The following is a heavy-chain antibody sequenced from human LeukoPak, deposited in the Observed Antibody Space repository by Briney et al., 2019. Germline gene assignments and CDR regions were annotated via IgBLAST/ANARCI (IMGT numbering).Heavy chain of an antibody. CDR3: AKGRFYYDILTGYYLGPFDY. CDR2: ISGSGGST. D-gene: IGHD3-9*01. V-gene: IGHV3-23*01. J-gene: IGHJ4*02. CDR1: GFTFSSYA. Sequence: GGSLRLSCAASGFTFSSYAMSWVRQAPGKGLEWVSAISGSGGSTYYADSVKGRFTISRDNSKNTLYLQMNSPRAEDTAVYYCAKGRFYYDILTGYYLGPFDYWGQGTLVTVSS.